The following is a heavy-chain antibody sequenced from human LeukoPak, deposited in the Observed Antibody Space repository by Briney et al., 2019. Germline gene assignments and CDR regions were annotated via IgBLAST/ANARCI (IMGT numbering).Heavy chain of an antibody. CDR3: ARDFGAPAP. CDR1: GFTFSNYW. Sequence: PGGSLRLSCAASGFTFSNYWMHWVRQAPGKGLVWVSRINGDGSRTNYADSVKGRFTISRDNAKNTLYLQMSILGVEDTALYYCARDFGAPAPWGQGTLVTVSS. D-gene: IGHD3-3*01. V-gene: IGHV3-74*01. CDR2: INGDGSRT. J-gene: IGHJ5*02.